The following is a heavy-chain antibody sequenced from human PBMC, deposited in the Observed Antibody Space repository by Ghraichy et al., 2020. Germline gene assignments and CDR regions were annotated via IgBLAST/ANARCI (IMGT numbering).Heavy chain of an antibody. CDR2: MGGRGGAT. CDR3: ARDDGVSVTGPFY. Sequence: GESLRLSCAASGFTFSSYALSWVRQAPGKGLEWIATMGGRGGATYYADYVKGRFTISRDDSNSVVYLQMNALRVEDTAVYYCARDDGVSVTGPFYWGQGALVTVSS. CDR1: GFTFSSYA. J-gene: IGHJ4*02. V-gene: IGHV3-23*01. D-gene: IGHD6-19*01.